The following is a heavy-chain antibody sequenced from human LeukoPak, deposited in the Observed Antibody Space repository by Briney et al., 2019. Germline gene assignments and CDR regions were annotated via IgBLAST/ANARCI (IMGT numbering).Heavy chain of an antibody. CDR2: IWYDGSNK. Sequence: GGSLRLSCAASGFTFSSYGTHWVRQAPGKGLEWVAVIWYDGSNKYYADSVKGRFTISRDNSKNTLYLQMNSLRAEDTAVYYCARDGSTAMVYGMDVWGQGTTVTVSS. CDR3: ARDGSTAMVYGMDV. J-gene: IGHJ6*02. CDR1: GFTFSSYG. V-gene: IGHV3-30*19. D-gene: IGHD5-18*01.